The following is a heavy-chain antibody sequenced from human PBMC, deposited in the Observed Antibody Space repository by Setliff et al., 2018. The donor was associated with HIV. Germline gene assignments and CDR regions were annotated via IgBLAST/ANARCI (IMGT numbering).Heavy chain of an antibody. CDR3: ARYSPRGYTLTGPY. D-gene: IGHD6-25*01. V-gene: IGHV4-39*07. Sequence: ETLSLTCSVSGGSISSSSYYGGWIRQPPGKGLEWIGNIYHTGSSYYNPSLNDRATISLDTSKNQFSLKLTSVTAADTAVYYCARYSPRGYTLTGPYWGQGTLVTVSS. J-gene: IGHJ4*02. CDR1: GGSISSSSYY. CDR2: IYHTGSS.